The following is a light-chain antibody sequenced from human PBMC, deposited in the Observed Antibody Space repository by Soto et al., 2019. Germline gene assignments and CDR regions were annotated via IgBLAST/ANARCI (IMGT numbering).Light chain of an antibody. CDR1: QAISTW. Sequence: DIQMTQSPSSVSASVGDRVTITCRASQAISTWLAWYQQKPGKAPKLLIYAASKLQTGVPPRFSGSGSANDFTLTISRLHPEDLANYYCQEANSFPRTFGQGTKVEIK. V-gene: IGKV1D-12*01. CDR3: QEANSFPRT. CDR2: AAS. J-gene: IGKJ1*01.